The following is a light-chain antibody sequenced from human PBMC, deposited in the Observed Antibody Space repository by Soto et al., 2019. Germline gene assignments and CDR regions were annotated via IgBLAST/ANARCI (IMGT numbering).Light chain of an antibody. CDR3: HQSYETPLT. J-gene: IGKJ4*01. Sequence: DIQMTQSPSSLSASVGDRVTITCRASQSISSYLNWYQLKPGKAPKLLIYGASSLQSGAPSTFSGSGSGTHFTLTISSLQPEDSATYYCHQSYETPLTFGGGTKVEIK. CDR1: QSISSY. V-gene: IGKV1-39*01. CDR2: GAS.